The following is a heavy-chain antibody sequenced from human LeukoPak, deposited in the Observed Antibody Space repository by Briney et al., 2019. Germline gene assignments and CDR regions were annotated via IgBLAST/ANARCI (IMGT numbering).Heavy chain of an antibody. J-gene: IGHJ4*02. D-gene: IGHD1-26*01. Sequence: PGGSLRLSCAASGFTFSNYGMHWVRQAPGKGLEWVAVISYDGNNEYYGDPVKGRFTIFRDNSEDTLYLQMNSLRAEDTAVYYCAREIIGGASFLDYWGQGTLVTVSS. V-gene: IGHV3-30*03. CDR1: GFTFSNYG. CDR3: AREIIGGASFLDY. CDR2: ISYDGNNE.